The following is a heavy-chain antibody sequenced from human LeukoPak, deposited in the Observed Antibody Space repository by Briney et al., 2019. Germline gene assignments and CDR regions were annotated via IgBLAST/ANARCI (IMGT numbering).Heavy chain of an antibody. CDR2: IKQDGSEK. J-gene: IGHJ6*03. V-gene: IGHV3-7*01. Sequence: PGGSLRLSCAAFGFTFSSYWMSWVRQAPGKGLEWVANIKQDGSEKYYVDSVKGRFTISRDNAKNSLYLQMNSLRAEDTAVYYCARWGYGSGKYYYYYYYMDVWGKGTTVTVSS. D-gene: IGHD3-10*01. CDR1: GFTFSSYW. CDR3: ARWGYGSGKYYYYYYYMDV.